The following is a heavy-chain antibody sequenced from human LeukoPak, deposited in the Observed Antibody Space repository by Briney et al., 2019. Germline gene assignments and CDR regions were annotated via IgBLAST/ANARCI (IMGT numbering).Heavy chain of an antibody. V-gene: IGHV4-4*02. J-gene: IGHJ4*02. CDR3: ASLGYCSGGSCYSDY. CDR2: IYHSGSP. Sequence: PSETLSLTCTVSGDSISSSDWSTWVRQPPGKGLEWIGEIYHSGSPNYNPSLKSRVTISVDTSKNQFSLKLSSVTAADTAVYYCASLGYCSGGSCYSDYWGQGTLVTVSS. D-gene: IGHD2-15*01. CDR1: GDSISSSDW.